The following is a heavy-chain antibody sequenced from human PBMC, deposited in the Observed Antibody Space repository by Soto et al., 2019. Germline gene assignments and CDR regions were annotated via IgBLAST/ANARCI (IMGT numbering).Heavy chain of an antibody. CDR3: ARGKWNYAGEFDY. D-gene: IGHD1-7*01. J-gene: IGHJ4*02. Sequence: SVKVSCKASGGTFSSYAISWARQAPGQGLEWMGGIIPIFGTANYAQKFQGRVTITADESTSTAYMELSSLRSEDTAVYYCARGKWNYAGEFDYWGQGTLVTVSS. CDR2: IIPIFGTA. V-gene: IGHV1-69*13. CDR1: GGTFSSYA.